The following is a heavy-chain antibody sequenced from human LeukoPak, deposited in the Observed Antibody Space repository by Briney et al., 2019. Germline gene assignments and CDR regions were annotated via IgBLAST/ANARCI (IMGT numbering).Heavy chain of an antibody. V-gene: IGHV4-34*01. J-gene: IGHJ5*01. CDR1: GGSFSGNN. CDR3: ARGFPKHDS. CDR2: INRSGAT. Sequence: SGILSLTCAVYGGSFSGNNWSWIRQAPGKGLEWIWEINRSGATKYNPYSKSRLTTSVDASTNQSSLKLKSVTAGDTVVYYCARGFPKHDSGGQGTLVTVSS.